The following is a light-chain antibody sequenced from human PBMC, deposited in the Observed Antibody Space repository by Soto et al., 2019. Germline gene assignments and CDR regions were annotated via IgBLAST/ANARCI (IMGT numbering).Light chain of an antibody. J-gene: IGLJ2*01. CDR3: SSYTSTSPLV. CDR1: SSDVGGYNY. Sequence: QSALTQPASVSGSPGQSITISCTGTSSDVGGYNYVSWYQQHPGKAPKLMISEVSNRPSGVSNRFSGSKSGNTASLTISGLQAEDGADYYCSSYTSTSPLVFGGGTKLTVL. CDR2: EVS. V-gene: IGLV2-14*01.